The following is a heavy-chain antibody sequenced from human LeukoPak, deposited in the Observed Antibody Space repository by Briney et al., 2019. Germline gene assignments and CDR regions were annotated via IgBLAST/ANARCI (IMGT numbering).Heavy chain of an antibody. D-gene: IGHD5-24*01. J-gene: IGHJ4*02. CDR2: MNPNSGNT. CDR1: GYTFTSYD. Sequence: ASVKVSCKASGYTFTSYDINWVRQATGQGLEWMGWMNPNSGNTGYAQKFQGRVTMTRNTSLSTAYMELSSLRSEDTAVYYCARGLPSRDGYNSFPGYWGQGTLVTVSS. CDR3: ARGLPSRDGYNSFPGY. V-gene: IGHV1-8*01.